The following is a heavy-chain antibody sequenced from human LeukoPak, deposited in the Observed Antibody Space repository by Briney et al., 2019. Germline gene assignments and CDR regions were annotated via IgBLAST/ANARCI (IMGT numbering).Heavy chain of an antibody. V-gene: IGHV4-4*09. Sequence: NPSETLSLTCTVSGGSISSYYWSWIRQPPGKGLEWIGYIYTSGSTNYNPSLKSRVTISVDTSKNKFSLKLSSVTPANTAVYYCARHGGIAARPRPNSYYIDVCGEGKTATVSS. CDR1: GGSISSYY. J-gene: IGHJ6*03. CDR2: IYTSGST. D-gene: IGHD6-6*01. CDR3: ARHGGIAARPRPNSYYIDV.